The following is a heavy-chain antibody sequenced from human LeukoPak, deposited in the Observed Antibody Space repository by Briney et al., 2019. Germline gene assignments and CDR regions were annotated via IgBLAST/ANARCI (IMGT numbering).Heavy chain of an antibody. CDR2: IRYDGSKK. CDR1: GFIFSSYG. V-gene: IGHV3-30*02. Sequence: TGGSLRLSCAASGFIFSSYGMHWVRQAPGKGLEWVAFIRYDGSKKYYADSVKGRFTISRDNSKNTLYLQMNSLRAEDTAVYHCAKDHKGYYYDSSGYPWDYWGQGTLVTVSS. J-gene: IGHJ4*02. D-gene: IGHD3-22*01. CDR3: AKDHKGYYYDSSGYPWDY.